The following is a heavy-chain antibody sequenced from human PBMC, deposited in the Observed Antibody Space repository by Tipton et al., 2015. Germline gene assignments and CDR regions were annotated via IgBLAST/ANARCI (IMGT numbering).Heavy chain of an antibody. CDR2: ISVLYGHT. J-gene: IGHJ4*02. Sequence: QLVQSGGEVKKPGASVNVSCKASGYTFTNYDINWVRQAPGQGLEWMGWISVLYGHTNYPQKVQDRVTLSTDTFTSTAYMELRSLRSDDTAVYYCARTKGMWEFDFWGQGTLVTVSS. CDR3: ARTKGMWEFDF. CDR1: GYTFTNYD. V-gene: IGHV1-18*01. D-gene: IGHD1-26*01.